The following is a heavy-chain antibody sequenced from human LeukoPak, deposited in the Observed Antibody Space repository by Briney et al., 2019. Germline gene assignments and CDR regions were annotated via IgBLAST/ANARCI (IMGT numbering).Heavy chain of an antibody. CDR1: GGSISSYY. Sequence: SETLSLTCTVSGGSISSYYWSWIRQPPGKGLEWIGYIYYSGSTNYNPSLKSRVTISVDTSKNQFSLKLSSVTAADTAVYYCARGNLYCSGGSCYYCYGMDVWGQGTTVTVSS. J-gene: IGHJ6*02. CDR3: ARGNLYCSGGSCYYCYGMDV. D-gene: IGHD2-15*01. V-gene: IGHV4-59*01. CDR2: IYYSGST.